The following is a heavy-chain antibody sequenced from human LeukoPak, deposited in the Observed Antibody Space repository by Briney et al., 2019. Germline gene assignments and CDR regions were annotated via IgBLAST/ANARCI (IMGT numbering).Heavy chain of an antibody. D-gene: IGHD5-18*01. CDR2: IYSSGST. Sequence: SETLSLTCTVSGGSISSYYWSWIRQPPGKGLEWIGYIYSSGSTNYNPSLKSRVTISVETSKNQFSLKLSSVTAADTAVYYCARGSVYSYGYFDYWGQGTLVTVSS. J-gene: IGHJ4*02. CDR1: GGSISSYY. V-gene: IGHV4-59*01. CDR3: ARGSVYSYGYFDY.